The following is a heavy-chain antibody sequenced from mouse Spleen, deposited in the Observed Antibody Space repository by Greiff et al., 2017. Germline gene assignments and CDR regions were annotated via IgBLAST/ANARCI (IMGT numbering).Heavy chain of an antibody. J-gene: IGHJ3*01. CDR1: GYTFTDYY. CDR2: INPNNGGT. D-gene: IGHD4-1*01. CDR3: ARSDGTWFAY. V-gene: IGHV1-26*01. Sequence: VQLQQSGPELVKPGASVKISCKASGYTFTDYYMNWVKQSHGKSLEWIGDINPNNGGTSYNQKFKGKATLTVDKSSSTAYMELRSLTSEDSAVYYCARSDGTWFAYWGQGTLVTVSA.